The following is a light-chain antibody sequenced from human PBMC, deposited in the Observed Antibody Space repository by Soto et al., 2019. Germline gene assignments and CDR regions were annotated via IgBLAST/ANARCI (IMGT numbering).Light chain of an antibody. CDR3: QQYASSLT. Sequence: EIVLTQSPGSLSLSLGERATLSCSASQSVDSAFFAWYQQKPGQPPRLLMYGASRRATGIPDRFSGSGSGTDFTLTISRLEPEDFAVYYCQQYASSLTFGQGTKVEI. V-gene: IGKV3-20*01. CDR2: GAS. CDR1: QSVDSAF. J-gene: IGKJ1*01.